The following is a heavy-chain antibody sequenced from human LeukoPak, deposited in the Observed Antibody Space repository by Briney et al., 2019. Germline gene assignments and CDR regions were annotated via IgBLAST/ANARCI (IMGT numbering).Heavy chain of an antibody. CDR2: IYYSGST. CDR1: GGSISSYY. D-gene: IGHD2-2*01. Sequence: SETLSLTCTVSGGSISSYYWSWIRQPPGKGLEWIGYIYYSGSTNYNPSLKSRLTISVATSKNQFSLKLSSVTAADTAVYYCARVGCSSTSCYVDYWGQGTLVTVSS. J-gene: IGHJ4*02. CDR3: ARVGCSSTSCYVDY. V-gene: IGHV4-59*01.